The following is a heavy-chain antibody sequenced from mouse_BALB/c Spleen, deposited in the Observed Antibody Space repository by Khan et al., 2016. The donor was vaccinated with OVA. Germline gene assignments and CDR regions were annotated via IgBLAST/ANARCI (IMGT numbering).Heavy chain of an antibody. V-gene: IGHV1-15*01. CDR3: TRSYYGSSGFEY. CDR1: GYTFTDYE. CDR2: IDPETGGT. Sequence: QVQLQQSGAELVRPGASVTLSCKASGYTFTDYEMHWVKQTPVHGLEWIGAIDPETGGTAYNQKFKGKATLTADKSSSTAYMELRSLTSEASAVYYCTRSYYGSSGFEYWGQGTTLTVSS. D-gene: IGHD1-1*01. J-gene: IGHJ2*01.